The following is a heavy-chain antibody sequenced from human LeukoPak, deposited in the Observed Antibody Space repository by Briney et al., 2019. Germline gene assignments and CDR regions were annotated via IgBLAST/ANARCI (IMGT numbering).Heavy chain of an antibody. Sequence: ASETLSLTCTVSGGSITSDYFCVWIRPPPGQGLEWIGSMYHSGSTYYNPSLKSRVTTPVDTSKNQLSLKPSAVTAADTAVYYCARQVTRGLWAFDIWGHGTMVTVSS. CDR3: ARQVTRGLWAFDI. CDR1: GGSITSDYF. D-gene: IGHD3-10*01. V-gene: IGHV4-39*01. J-gene: IGHJ3*02. CDR2: MYHSGST.